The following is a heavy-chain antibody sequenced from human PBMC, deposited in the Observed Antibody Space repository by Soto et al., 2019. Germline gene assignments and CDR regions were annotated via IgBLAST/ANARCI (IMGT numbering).Heavy chain of an antibody. J-gene: IGHJ4*02. D-gene: IGHD3-3*01. CDR3: AKVYYNFWSGYDY. Sequence: GGSLRLSCAASGFTFSTYAMSWVRQAPGKGLEWVSAISGSGGSTYYADSVKGRFTISRDNSKNTLYLQVNSLRAEDTGVYYCAKVYYNFWSGYDYWGQGALVTVSS. CDR2: ISGSGGST. CDR1: GFTFSTYA. V-gene: IGHV3-23*01.